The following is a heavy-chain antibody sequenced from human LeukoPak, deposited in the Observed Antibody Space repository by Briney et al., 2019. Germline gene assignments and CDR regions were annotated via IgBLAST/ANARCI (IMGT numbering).Heavy chain of an antibody. CDR3: ARDRASWDWGSAFDY. CDR2: ISYDGSNK. V-gene: IGHV3-30-3*01. D-gene: IGHD7-27*01. J-gene: IGHJ4*02. Sequence: GGSLRLSCAASGFTFSSYAMHWVRQAPGKGLEWVAVISYDGSNKYYADSVKGRFTISRDNSKNTLYLQMNSLRAEDTAVYYCARDRASWDWGSAFDYWGQGTLVTVSS. CDR1: GFTFSSYA.